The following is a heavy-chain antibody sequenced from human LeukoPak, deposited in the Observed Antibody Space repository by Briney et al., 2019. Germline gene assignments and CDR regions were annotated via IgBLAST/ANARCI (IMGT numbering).Heavy chain of an antibody. J-gene: IGHJ1*01. Sequence: SETLSLTCAVYGGSFSGYYWSWIRQPPGKGLEWIGEINHSGSTNYNPSLKSRVTISVDTSKNQFSLKLSSVTAADTAVYYCARPRVAAAGSYFQHWGQGTLVTVSS. D-gene: IGHD6-13*01. CDR1: GGSFSGYY. CDR2: INHSGST. V-gene: IGHV4-34*01. CDR3: ARPRVAAAGSYFQH.